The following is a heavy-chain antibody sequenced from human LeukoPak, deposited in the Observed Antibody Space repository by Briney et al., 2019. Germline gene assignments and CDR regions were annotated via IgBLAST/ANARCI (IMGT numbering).Heavy chain of an antibody. Sequence: GGSLRLSCGASGFTYSSYAMHWVRQAPGKGLEWVAVISYDGSNKRYADSVKGRFTISRDNSKNTLYLQMNSLRAEDTAVYYCARDDYSNYSFDYWGQGTLVTVSS. CDR2: ISYDGSNK. D-gene: IGHD4-11*01. J-gene: IGHJ4*02. V-gene: IGHV3-30*04. CDR3: ARDDYSNYSFDY. CDR1: GFTYSSYA.